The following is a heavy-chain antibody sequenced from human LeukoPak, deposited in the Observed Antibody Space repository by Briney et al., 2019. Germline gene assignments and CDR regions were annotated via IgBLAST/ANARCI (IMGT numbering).Heavy chain of an antibody. Sequence: GGSLRLSCAASGFTLSSHWMNWVRQAPGKGLEWVSSISSSSSYIYYADSVKGRFTISRDNAKNSLYLQMNSLRAEDTAVYYCARVLFGGVIANFDYWGQGTLVTVSS. V-gene: IGHV3-21*01. D-gene: IGHD3-16*02. J-gene: IGHJ4*02. CDR1: GFTLSSHW. CDR3: ARVLFGGVIANFDY. CDR2: ISSSSSYI.